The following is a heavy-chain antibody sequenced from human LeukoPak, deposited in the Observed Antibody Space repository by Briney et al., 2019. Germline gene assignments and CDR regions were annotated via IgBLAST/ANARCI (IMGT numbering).Heavy chain of an antibody. D-gene: IGHD1-26*01. Sequence: GGSLRLSCAASGFTFSRYWMSWVRQAPGKGLVWVSGINSDASNIRYADSVKGRFTISRDNAKNTLYLQMNSLRAEDTAVYYCAKRSPGRSGFDYWGQGTLVTVSS. CDR3: AKRSPGRSGFDY. CDR1: GFTFSRYW. J-gene: IGHJ4*02. V-gene: IGHV3-74*01. CDR2: INSDASNI.